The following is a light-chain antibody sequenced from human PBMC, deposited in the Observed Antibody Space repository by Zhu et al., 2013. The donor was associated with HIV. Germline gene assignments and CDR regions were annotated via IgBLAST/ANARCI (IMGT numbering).Light chain of an antibody. CDR2: GAS. J-gene: IGKJ2*01. V-gene: IGKV3-15*01. Sequence: DIVLTQSPASLSLSPGERATLSCRASQGISSNSLAWYQQRPGQPPRLLIYGASSRATGFPARFSGSGSGTEFTLTISSLQAEDVAVYYCQQYYSTPYTFGQGTKLEIK. CDR3: QQYYSTPYT. CDR1: QGISSNS.